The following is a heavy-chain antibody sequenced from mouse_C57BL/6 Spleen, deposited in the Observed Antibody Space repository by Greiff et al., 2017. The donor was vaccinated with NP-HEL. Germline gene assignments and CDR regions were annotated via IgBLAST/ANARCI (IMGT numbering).Heavy chain of an antibody. CDR3: ARGGLRGYAMDY. CDR1: GFTFSDYG. D-gene: IGHD1-1*01. Sequence: VQLKESGGGLVKPGGSLKLSCAASGFTFSDYGMHWVRQAPEKGLEWVAYISSGSSTIYYADTVKGRFTISRDNAKNTLFLQMASLRSEDTAMYYCARGGLRGYAMDYWGQGTSVTVSS. J-gene: IGHJ4*01. CDR2: ISSGSSTI. V-gene: IGHV5-17*01.